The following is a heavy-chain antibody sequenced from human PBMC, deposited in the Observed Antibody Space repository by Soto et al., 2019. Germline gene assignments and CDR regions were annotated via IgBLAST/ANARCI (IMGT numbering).Heavy chain of an antibody. Sequence: EVQLVESGGGLVQPGGSLRLSCAASGFTFSSYWMHWVRQAPGKGLVWVSRINSDGSSTSYADSVKGRFTISRDNAKRTLYLQMNSLRAEDTAVYYCARMEATVRPQWDFDYWGQGTLVTVSS. CDR3: ARMEATVRPQWDFDY. CDR1: GFTFSSYW. D-gene: IGHD4-17*01. CDR2: INSDGSST. V-gene: IGHV3-74*01. J-gene: IGHJ4*02.